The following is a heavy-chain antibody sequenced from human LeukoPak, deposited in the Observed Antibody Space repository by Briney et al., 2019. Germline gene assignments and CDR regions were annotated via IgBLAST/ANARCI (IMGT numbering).Heavy chain of an antibody. D-gene: IGHD5-18*01. J-gene: IGHJ5*02. V-gene: IGHV4-39*07. CDR2: IYYSGTT. CDR1: GGSISSSPYY. CDR3: AKGAGGFSYYNWFDP. Sequence: SETLSLTCTVSGGSISSSPYYWGWIRQPPGKGLEWIGSIYYSGTTHYNPSLKSRVTISVDTSKNQFSLKLASVTAADTAIYYCAKGAGGFSYYNWFDPWGQGTLVTVSS.